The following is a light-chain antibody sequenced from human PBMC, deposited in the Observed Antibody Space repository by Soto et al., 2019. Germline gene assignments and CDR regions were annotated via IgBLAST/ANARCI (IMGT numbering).Light chain of an antibody. J-gene: IGLJ2*01. CDR2: EVS. CDR3: SSYRSSSTPVV. Sequence: QSVLTQPASVSGSPGQSITISCTGTSSDVGSYNYVSWFQQDPGKAPKLMIYEVSNRPSGVSNRFSGSKSADTASLTISGLQAEDEADYYCSSYRSSSTPVVFGGGTKLTVL. CDR1: SSDVGSYNY. V-gene: IGLV2-14*01.